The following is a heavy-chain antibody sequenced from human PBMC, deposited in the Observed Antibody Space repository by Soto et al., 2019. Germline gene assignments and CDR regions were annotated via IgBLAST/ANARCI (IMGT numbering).Heavy chain of an antibody. J-gene: IGHJ5*02. CDR1: GGSISSSSYY. V-gene: IGHV4-39*01. D-gene: IGHD3-10*01. Sequence: PSETLSLTCTVSGGSISSSSYYWGWIRQPPGKGLEWIGSIYYSGSTYYNPSLKSRVTISVDTSKNQFSLKLSSVTAADTAVYYCATWIRITMVRGVMDNWFDPWGQGTLVTVSS. CDR3: ATWIRITMVRGVMDNWFDP. CDR2: IYYSGST.